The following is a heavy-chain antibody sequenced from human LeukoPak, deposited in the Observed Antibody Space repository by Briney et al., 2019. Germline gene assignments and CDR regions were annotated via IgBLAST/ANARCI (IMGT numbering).Heavy chain of an antibody. CDR2: ISYDGSNK. CDR1: GFIFRSFA. Sequence: SGGSLRLSCAASGFIFRSFAMHWVRQAPGKGLEWVAVISYDGSNKYYADSVKGRFTISRDNSKSTLYLQMNSLRAEDTAVYYCARDAEQLAHRAFDIWGQGTMVTVSS. D-gene: IGHD6-6*01. J-gene: IGHJ3*02. V-gene: IGHV3-30*19. CDR3: ARDAEQLAHRAFDI.